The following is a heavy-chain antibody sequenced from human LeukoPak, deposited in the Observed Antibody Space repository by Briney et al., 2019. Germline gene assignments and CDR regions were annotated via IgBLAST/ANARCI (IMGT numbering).Heavy chain of an antibody. D-gene: IGHD3-9*01. CDR3: AKDKEWGDMTGSDRSSTFHI. Sequence: PGGSLRLSCAASGFIFDDYAMHWVRQAPGKGLEWVSTVSWNSGRIDYADSVKGRFTISRDNAKNFLYLQMNSLRPEDTALYYCAKDKEWGDMTGSDRSSTFHIWGQGTMVTVSS. V-gene: IGHV3-9*01. J-gene: IGHJ3*02. CDR1: GFIFDDYA. CDR2: VSWNSGRI.